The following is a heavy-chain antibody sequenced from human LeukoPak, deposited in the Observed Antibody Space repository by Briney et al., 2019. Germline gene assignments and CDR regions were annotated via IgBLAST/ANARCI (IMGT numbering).Heavy chain of an antibody. V-gene: IGHV1-18*01. J-gene: IGHJ4*02. D-gene: IGHD6-19*01. Sequence: ASVKVSCKASGYTFTSYGISWVRQAPGQGLEWMGWISAYNGNTNYAQKLQGRVTMTTDTSTSTAYMELRSLRSDDTAVYYCARDRRLLLEVAFMAVASPYYFDYWGQGSLVTVSS. CDR2: ISAYNGNT. CDR1: GYTFTSYG. CDR3: ARDRRLLLEVAFMAVASPYYFDY.